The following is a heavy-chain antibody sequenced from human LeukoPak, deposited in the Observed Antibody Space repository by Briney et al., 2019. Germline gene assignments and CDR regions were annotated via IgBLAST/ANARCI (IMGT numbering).Heavy chain of an antibody. V-gene: IGHV3-33*01. Sequence: GGSLRLSCAASGFSFTSYGMHWVRQAPGKGLEWVAVIWYDGSNKYYADSVKGRFTISRDNSKNTLYLQMNSLRADDTAVYYCARDDGQACMDVRGQGTTVTVSS. J-gene: IGHJ6*02. CDR2: IWYDGSNK. CDR1: GFSFTSYG. CDR3: ARDDGQACMDV.